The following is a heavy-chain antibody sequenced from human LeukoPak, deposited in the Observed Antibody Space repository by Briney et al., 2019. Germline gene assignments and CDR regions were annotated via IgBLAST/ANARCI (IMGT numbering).Heavy chain of an antibody. CDR1: GGSISSYY. Sequence: SETLPLTCTVSGGSISSYYWSWIRQPPGKGLEWIGYIYYSGSTNYNPSLKSRVTISVDTSKNQFSLKLSSVTAADTAVYYCARDRDGYNLGGYYYGMDVWGQGTTVTVSS. CDR3: ARDRDGYNLGGYYYGMDV. D-gene: IGHD5-24*01. J-gene: IGHJ6*02. CDR2: IYYSGST. V-gene: IGHV4-59*01.